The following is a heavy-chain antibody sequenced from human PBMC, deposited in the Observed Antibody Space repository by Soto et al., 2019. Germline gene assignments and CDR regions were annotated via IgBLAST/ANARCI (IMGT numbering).Heavy chain of an antibody. Sequence: GASVKVSCKASGYTFTSYGISWVRQAPGQGLEWMGWISAYNGNTNYAQKLQGRVTMTTDTSTSTAYMELRSLRSDDTAVYYCARPILGAARHDYYYYGMDVWGQGTTVT. D-gene: IGHD6-6*01. CDR1: GYTFTSYG. CDR3: ARPILGAARHDYYYYGMDV. V-gene: IGHV1-18*01. J-gene: IGHJ6*02. CDR2: ISAYNGNT.